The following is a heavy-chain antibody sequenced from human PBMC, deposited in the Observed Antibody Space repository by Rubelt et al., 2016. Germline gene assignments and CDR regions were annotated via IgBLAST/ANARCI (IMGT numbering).Heavy chain of an antibody. V-gene: IGHV5-10-1*01. CDR2: IDPSDSYT. D-gene: IGHD1-20*01. Sequence: VRQMPGKGLEWMGRIDPSDSYTNYSPSFQGHVTISADKSISTAYLQWSSLKASDTAMYYCASLGEPMRQYNWNGYWGQGTLVTVSS. J-gene: IGHJ4*02. CDR3: ASLGEPMRQYNWNGY.